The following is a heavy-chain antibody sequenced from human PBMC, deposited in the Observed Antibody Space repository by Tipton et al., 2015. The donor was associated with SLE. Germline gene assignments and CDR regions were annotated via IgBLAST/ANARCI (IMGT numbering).Heavy chain of an antibody. D-gene: IGHD3-16*01. Sequence: SLRLSCAASGFTVSTSAMHWVRQAPGKGLEWVAVIWYDGSNKYYADSVKGRFTISRDNSKNTVSLQMNSLRVEDTAVYFCARGRGGEFLDYWGQGTLVTVSS. CDR3: ARGRGGEFLDY. V-gene: IGHV3-33*01. CDR2: IWYDGSNK. CDR1: GFTVSTSA. J-gene: IGHJ4*02.